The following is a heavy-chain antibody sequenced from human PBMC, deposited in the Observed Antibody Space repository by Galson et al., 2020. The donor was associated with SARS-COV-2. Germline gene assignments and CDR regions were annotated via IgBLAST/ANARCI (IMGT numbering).Heavy chain of an antibody. CDR1: GFTVSSNY. J-gene: IGHJ5*02. CDR2: INWNGGST. V-gene: IGHV3-20*01. D-gene: IGHD2-2*01. Sequence: GGSLRLSCAASGFTVSSNYMSWVRQAPGKGLEWVSGINWNGGSTGYADSVKGRFTISRDNAKNSLYLQMNSLRAEDTALYHCARDAGYCSSASCYGEGWFDPWGQGTLVTVSS. CDR3: ARDAGYCSSASCYGEGWFDP.